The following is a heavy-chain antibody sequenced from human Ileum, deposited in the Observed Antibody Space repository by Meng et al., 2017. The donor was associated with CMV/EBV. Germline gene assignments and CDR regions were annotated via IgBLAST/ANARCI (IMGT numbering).Heavy chain of an antibody. D-gene: IGHD2-2*02. CDR2: ISSSSSTI. V-gene: IGHV3-48*04. Sequence: GGSLRLSCAASGFTFSSYSMNWVRQAPGKGLEWVSYISSSSSTIYYADSVKGRFTISRDNAKNSLYLQMNSLRAEDTAVYYCARADCSSTSCYTLGVDYWGQGTLVTVSS. J-gene: IGHJ4*02. CDR1: GFTFSSYS. CDR3: ARADCSSTSCYTLGVDY.